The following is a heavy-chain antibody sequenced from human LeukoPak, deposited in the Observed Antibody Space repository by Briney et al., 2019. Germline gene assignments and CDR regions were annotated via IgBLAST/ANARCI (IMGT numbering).Heavy chain of an antibody. D-gene: IGHD2-15*01. CDR1: GFTFSSYA. CDR2: ISYDGSNK. CDR3: ARTPRDIVVVVADGFDY. Sequence: PGGSLRLSCAASGFTFSSYAMHWVRQAPGKGLEWVAVISYDGSNKYYADSVKGRFTISRDNSKNTLYLQMNSLRAEDTAVYYCARTPRDIVVVVADGFDYWGQGTLVTVSS. V-gene: IGHV3-30-3*01. J-gene: IGHJ4*02.